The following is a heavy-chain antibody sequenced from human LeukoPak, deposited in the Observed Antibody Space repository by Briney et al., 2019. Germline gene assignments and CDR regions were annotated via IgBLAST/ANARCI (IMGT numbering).Heavy chain of an antibody. D-gene: IGHD3-22*01. Sequence: GESLKISCKGSGNSFNRYWIGWVRQMPGKGLEWMGIIYPGDSDTRYSPSFQGQVTISADKSVNTACLQWSSLKASDTALYYCARRDDSSGYYYYYWGQGTLVTVSS. CDR1: GNSFNRYW. J-gene: IGHJ4*02. CDR2: IYPGDSDT. CDR3: ARRDDSSGYYYYY. V-gene: IGHV5-51*01.